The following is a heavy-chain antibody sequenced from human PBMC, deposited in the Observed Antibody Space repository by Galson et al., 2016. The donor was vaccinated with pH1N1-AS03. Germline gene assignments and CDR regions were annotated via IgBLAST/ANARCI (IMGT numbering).Heavy chain of an antibody. CDR2: IIALVGST. J-gene: IGHJ4*02. V-gene: IGHV1-69*13. CDR3: ARGGLSGGYIDS. CDR1: GDTLSSYT. D-gene: IGHD3-10*01. Sequence: QSGAEVKKPGSSVKVTCKAPGDTLSSYTVNWVRQAPGQGLEWMGGIIALVGSTSYAPKFHGRVAMTADDSTNTAYMELASLTSEDTAVYYCARGGLSGGYIDSWGPGTLVTVSS.